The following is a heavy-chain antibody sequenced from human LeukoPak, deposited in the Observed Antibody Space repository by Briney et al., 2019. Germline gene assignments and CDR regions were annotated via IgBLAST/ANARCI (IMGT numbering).Heavy chain of an antibody. J-gene: IGHJ4*02. CDR2: ISAYNGNT. V-gene: IGHV1-18*01. Sequence: ASVKVSCKASGYTFTSFGISWVRQAPGQGLEWMGWISAYNGNTNYAQKLQGRVTMTTDTSTSTAYMELRSLRSDDTAVYYCVSADYDFWSGYHYYFDYWGQGTLVTVSS. D-gene: IGHD3-3*01. CDR1: GYTFTSFG. CDR3: VSADYDFWSGYHYYFDY.